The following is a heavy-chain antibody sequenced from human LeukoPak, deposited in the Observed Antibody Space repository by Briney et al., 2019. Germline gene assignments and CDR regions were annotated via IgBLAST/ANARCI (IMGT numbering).Heavy chain of an antibody. J-gene: IGHJ4*02. D-gene: IGHD3-22*01. CDR3: AKDLYYYDSSGSHYIDY. CDR1: GFTFSSYG. Sequence: GESLRLSCAAAGFTFSSYGMQWVRQAPGKGLEWVAFIRYDGSNKYYADSVKGRFTISRDNSKNTLYLQMISLRAQDTAVYYCAKDLYYYDSSGSHYIDYWVQGTLVTVSS. CDR2: IRYDGSNK. V-gene: IGHV3-30*02.